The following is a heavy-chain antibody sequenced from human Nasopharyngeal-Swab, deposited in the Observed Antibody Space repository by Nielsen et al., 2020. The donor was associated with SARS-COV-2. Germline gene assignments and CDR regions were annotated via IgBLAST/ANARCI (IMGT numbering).Heavy chain of an antibody. CDR3: AIDYYDNYDSDY. CDR2: INPNSGDT. V-gene: IGHV1-2*02. J-gene: IGHJ4*02. D-gene: IGHD3-22*01. Sequence: ASVKVSCKTSGYTFTDYYIHWVRQVPGQGLEWVGCINPNSGDTKYAQKFQGRVTVTRDTSRSTAYIELSRLRSDDTAVYYCAIDYYDNYDSDYWGQGTLVTVPS. CDR1: GYTFTDYY.